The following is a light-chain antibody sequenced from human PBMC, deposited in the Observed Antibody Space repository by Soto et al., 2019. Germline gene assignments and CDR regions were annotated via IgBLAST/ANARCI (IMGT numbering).Light chain of an antibody. Sequence: DVQVTQSPASLSASVGDRVNISCRTSRGIYNYLAWYQQKSGQIPKLLINAASSLQSGVPARFSGGGSGTDFTLSISSLQPEDVAPYYCQKYDRAPRTLGQGTKVEIK. J-gene: IGKJ1*01. CDR1: RGIYNY. V-gene: IGKV1-27*01. CDR2: AAS. CDR3: QKYDRAPRT.